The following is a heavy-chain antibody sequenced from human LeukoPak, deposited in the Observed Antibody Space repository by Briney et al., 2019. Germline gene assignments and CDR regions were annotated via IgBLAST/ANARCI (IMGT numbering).Heavy chain of an antibody. Sequence: PGGSLRLSCVASGFTFTNYAMSWVRQAPGKGLEWVSAITGSDGTSHYADSVKGRFTICRDNSKNTLYLQVNSLRAEDTAVYYCAKWGDYDILTGYYVPDYWGQGTLVTVSS. V-gene: IGHV3-23*01. J-gene: IGHJ4*02. D-gene: IGHD3-9*01. CDR1: GFTFTNYA. CDR2: ITGSDGTS. CDR3: AKWGDYDILTGYYVPDY.